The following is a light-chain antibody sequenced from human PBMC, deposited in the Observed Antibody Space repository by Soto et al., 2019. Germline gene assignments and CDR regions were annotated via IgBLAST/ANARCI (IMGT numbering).Light chain of an antibody. CDR2: AAT. Sequence: EREMTQSPATLSVSLGERATLTCRASQSVSSHLAWYQQKPGQGPRLLIYAATTRETGIPSRFSGSGSGTEFTLTIDSLQSDDFAVYYCQHYNNWPPTFGQGTKVEIK. CDR3: QHYNNWPPT. V-gene: IGKV3-15*01. CDR1: QSVSSH. J-gene: IGKJ1*01.